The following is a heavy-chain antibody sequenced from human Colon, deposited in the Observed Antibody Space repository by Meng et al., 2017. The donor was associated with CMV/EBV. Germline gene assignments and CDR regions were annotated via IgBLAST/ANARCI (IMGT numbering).Heavy chain of an antibody. Sequence: SETLSLTCTVSGDSISSYYWTWIRQSPGKGLEFIGHIYYSGSPTYNPSLDSRVTITQDMSKNQFSLKLKSVTAADTAVYYCARDRPYSYYYFGLDVWGPGTTVTVSS. V-gene: IGHV4-59*01. CDR1: GDSISSYY. CDR2: IYYSGSP. CDR3: ARDRPYSYYYFGLDV. J-gene: IGHJ6*02.